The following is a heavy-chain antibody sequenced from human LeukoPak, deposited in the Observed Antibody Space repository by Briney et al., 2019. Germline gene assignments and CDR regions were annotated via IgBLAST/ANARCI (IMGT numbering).Heavy chain of an antibody. V-gene: IGHV1-18*01. CDR3: TRACPDYGDPDPYYYYYYYMDV. CDR1: GYTFTSYG. Sequence: GASVKVSCKASGYTFTSYGISWVRQAPGQGLEWMGWISAYNGNTNYAQKLQGRVTMTTDTSTSTAYMELRSLRSDDTAVYYCTRACPDYGDPDPYYYYYYYMDVWGKGTTVTVSS. J-gene: IGHJ6*03. D-gene: IGHD4-17*01. CDR2: ISAYNGNT.